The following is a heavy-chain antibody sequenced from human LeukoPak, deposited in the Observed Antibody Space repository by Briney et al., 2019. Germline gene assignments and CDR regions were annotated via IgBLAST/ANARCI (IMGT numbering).Heavy chain of an antibody. J-gene: IGHJ4*02. D-gene: IGHD3-10*01. CDR1: GYTFTGYY. V-gene: IGHV1-2*02. CDR3: ARDLSYYGSGSYYFDY. Sequence: ASVKVSCKASGYTFTGYYMHWVRQAPGQGLEWMGWINPNSGGTNYAQKFQGRVTMTRDTSISTAYMELSRLGSDDTAVYYCARDLSYYGSGSYYFDYWSQGTLVTVSS. CDR2: INPNSGGT.